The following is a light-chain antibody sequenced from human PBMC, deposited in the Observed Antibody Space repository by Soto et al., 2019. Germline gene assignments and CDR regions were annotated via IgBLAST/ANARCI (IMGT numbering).Light chain of an antibody. CDR1: QSVSSSY. CDR2: GAS. V-gene: IGKV3-20*01. Sequence: EIVLTQSPGTLSLSPGERATLSGRASQSVSSSYLAWYQQKPGQAPRLLIYGASSRATGIPDRFSGSGSGTDFTLIISRLEPEDFAVYYCQQYGSAPVTFAQGTKLEIK. CDR3: QQYGSAPVT. J-gene: IGKJ2*01.